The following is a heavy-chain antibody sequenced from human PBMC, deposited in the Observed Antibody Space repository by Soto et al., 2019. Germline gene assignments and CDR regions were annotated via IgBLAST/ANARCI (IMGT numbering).Heavy chain of an antibody. CDR3: AKNFYRGVRGVLTDY. D-gene: IGHD3-10*01. CDR1: GFTFSSYG. CDR2: ISYDGSNK. Sequence: QVQLVESGGGVVQPGRSLRLSCAASGFTFSSYGMHWVRQAPGKGLEWVAVISYDGSNKYYADSVKGRFTISRDNSKNTLYLQMISLRAEDTAVYYCAKNFYRGVRGVLTDYWGQGTLVTVSS. J-gene: IGHJ4*02. V-gene: IGHV3-30*18.